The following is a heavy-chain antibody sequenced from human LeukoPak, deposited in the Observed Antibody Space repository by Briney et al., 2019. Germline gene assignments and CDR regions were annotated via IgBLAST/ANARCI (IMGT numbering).Heavy chain of an antibody. D-gene: IGHD2-2*01. CDR2: ISGSGGST. CDR1: GFTFSSYA. V-gene: IGHV3-23*01. CDR3: ARATRTQILIVPATFDS. Sequence: GGSLRLSCAASGFTFSSYAMSWVRQAPGKGLEWVSAISGSGGSTYYADSIKGRFIITRDNSKNTLYLQLSGLGAEDTAVYYCARATRTQILIVPATFDSWGQGTLVTVSS. J-gene: IGHJ4*02.